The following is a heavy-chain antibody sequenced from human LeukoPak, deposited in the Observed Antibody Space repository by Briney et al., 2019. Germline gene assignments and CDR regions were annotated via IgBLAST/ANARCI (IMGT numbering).Heavy chain of an antibody. V-gene: IGHV1-69*05. CDR1: GGTFSSYA. CDR2: IIPIFGTA. D-gene: IGHD1-7*01. CDR3: ARDNYAGANWFDP. J-gene: IGHJ5*02. Sequence: GASVRVFCKASGGTFSSYAISWVRQAPGQGLEWMGGIIPIFGTANYAQKFQGRVTITTDESTSTAYMELSSLRSEDTAVYYCARDNYAGANWFDPWGQGTLVTASS.